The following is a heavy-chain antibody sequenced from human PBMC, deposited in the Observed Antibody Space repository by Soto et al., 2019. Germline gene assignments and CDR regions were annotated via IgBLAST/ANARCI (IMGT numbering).Heavy chain of an antibody. V-gene: IGHV4-61*01. CDR3: ARARGYCGGDCYSRGSYWYFDL. Sequence: SETLSLTCTVSGGSVSSGSYYWRWVRQPPGKGLEWIGYIYYSGSTNYNPSLKSRVTISVDTSKNQFSLKLSSVTAADTAVYYCARARGYCGGDCYSRGSYWYFDLWGRGTLVTVSS. J-gene: IGHJ2*01. CDR2: IYYSGST. CDR1: GGSVSSGSYY. D-gene: IGHD2-21*02.